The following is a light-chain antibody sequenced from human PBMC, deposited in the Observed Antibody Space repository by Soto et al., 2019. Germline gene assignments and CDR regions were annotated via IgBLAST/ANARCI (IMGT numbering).Light chain of an antibody. CDR1: QSVSTNQ. CDR3: QVYGILPWT. J-gene: IGKJ1*01. Sequence: ENVYTQSPGTLSVSHRETATLSCRASQSVSTNQLARYQYKRGQAPRLVFHSATTRANAFPSRFSASGSGTDFTLTISGLQPEDFALYYCQVYGILPWTFGQGTKVDNK. V-gene: IGKV3-20*01. CDR2: SAT.